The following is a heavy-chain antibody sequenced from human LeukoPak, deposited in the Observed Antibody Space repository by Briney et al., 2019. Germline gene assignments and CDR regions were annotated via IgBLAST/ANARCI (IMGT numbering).Heavy chain of an antibody. Sequence: SETLSLTCTVSGGSISSSSYYWGWIRQPPGKGLEWIGSIYYSGSTYYNPSLKSRVTISVDTSKNQFSLKLSSVTAADTAVYYCAILTGRTTGFDYWGQGTLVIVSS. CDR2: IYYSGST. CDR1: GGSISSSSYY. V-gene: IGHV4-39*01. D-gene: IGHD2-2*01. CDR3: AILTGRTTGFDY. J-gene: IGHJ4*02.